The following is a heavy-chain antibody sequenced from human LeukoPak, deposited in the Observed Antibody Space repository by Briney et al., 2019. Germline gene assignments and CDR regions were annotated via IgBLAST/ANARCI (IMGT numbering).Heavy chain of an antibody. CDR3: ARLEHDYGDPGDVFDI. CDR2: IYTTGIT. Sequence: RPSETLSLTCTVSGGSISSYYWSRIRQPAGKGLEWIGRIYTTGITNYNPSLQSRVTMSVDTYRKQFSMKLSSVTAADTAVYYCARLEHDYGDPGDVFDIWGQGTLVTVSS. D-gene: IGHD4-17*01. J-gene: IGHJ3*02. V-gene: IGHV4-4*07. CDR1: GGSISSYY.